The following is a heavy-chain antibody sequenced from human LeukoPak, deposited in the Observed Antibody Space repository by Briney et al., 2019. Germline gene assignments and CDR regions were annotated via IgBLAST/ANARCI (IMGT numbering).Heavy chain of an antibody. V-gene: IGHV4-59*01. Sequence: PSETLSLTCTVSGGSISSYYWSWIRQPPGKGLEWIGYIHYSGSTNYNPSLKSRVTISVDTSKNQFSLKLSSVTAADTAVYYCAGYPPAYCGGDCYSPWGQGTLVTVSS. D-gene: IGHD2-21*02. CDR1: GGSISSYY. CDR3: AGYPPAYCGGDCYSP. CDR2: IHYSGST. J-gene: IGHJ4*02.